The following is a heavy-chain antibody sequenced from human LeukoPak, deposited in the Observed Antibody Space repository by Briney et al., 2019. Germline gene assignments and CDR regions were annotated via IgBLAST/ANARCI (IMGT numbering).Heavy chain of an antibody. CDR3: ARDRGVSYYDSSGHGDY. J-gene: IGHJ4*02. V-gene: IGHV3-74*03. Sequence: GGSLRLSCAASEFSFSITWMHWVRQPPGQGLVWVARISSDGTSTSYAESVKGRFTISRDNAKNSLYLQMNSLRAEDTAVYYCARDRGVSYYDSSGHGDYWGQGTLVTVSS. D-gene: IGHD3-22*01. CDR1: EFSFSITW. CDR2: ISSDGTST.